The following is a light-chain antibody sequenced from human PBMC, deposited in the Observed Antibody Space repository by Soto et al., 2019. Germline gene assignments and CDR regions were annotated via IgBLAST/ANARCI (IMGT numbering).Light chain of an antibody. Sequence: EIVLTQSPGTLSLSPGERATLSCRASQSVGNNYLAWYQQKVGQAPRLLIFAASKRATGIPDRFSGSGSGSDFTLTISRLEPEDFAVHYCQQYGTSPWTFGQGTKVEIK. CDR2: AAS. CDR1: QSVGNNY. V-gene: IGKV3-20*01. CDR3: QQYGTSPWT. J-gene: IGKJ1*01.